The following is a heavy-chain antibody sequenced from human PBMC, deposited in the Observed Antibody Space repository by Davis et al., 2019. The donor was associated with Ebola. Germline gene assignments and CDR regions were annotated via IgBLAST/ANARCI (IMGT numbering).Heavy chain of an antibody. CDR1: GFTVSSNY. CDR3: AKGSYSSSFLYYYYYGMDV. D-gene: IGHD6-6*01. CDR2: ISGSGGST. V-gene: IGHV3-23*01. Sequence: GGSLRLSCAASGFTVSSNYMSWVRQAPGKGLEWVSAISGSGGSTYYADSVKGRFTISRDNSKNTLYLQMNSLRAEDTAVYYCAKGSYSSSFLYYYYYGMDVWGQGTTVTVSS. J-gene: IGHJ6*02.